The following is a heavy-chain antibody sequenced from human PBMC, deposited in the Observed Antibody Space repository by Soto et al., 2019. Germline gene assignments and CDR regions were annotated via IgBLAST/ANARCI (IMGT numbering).Heavy chain of an antibody. J-gene: IGHJ5*02. Sequence: GWSLRLSCVASGFTFDDYAIHWVRQAPGKGLEWVAIISYDGSTKYYADSVKGRFTISRDNAKNTVYLHLNSLRGEDTAVYFCARAQSSKVITSNHFDPWGQGTLVTVSS. V-gene: IGHV3-30-3*01. D-gene: IGHD2-21*01. CDR1: GFTFDDYA. CDR3: ARAQSSKVITSNHFDP. CDR2: ISYDGSTK.